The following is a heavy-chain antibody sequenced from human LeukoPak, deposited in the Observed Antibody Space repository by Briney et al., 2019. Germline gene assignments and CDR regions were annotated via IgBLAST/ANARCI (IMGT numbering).Heavy chain of an antibody. D-gene: IGHD7-27*01. CDR2: ISGSGGST. CDR3: VKDMGLANWGSYYYYYGMDV. V-gene: IGHV3-23*01. J-gene: IGHJ6*02. Sequence: GGSLRLSCAASGFTFSSYAMSWVRQAPGKGLEWVSAISGSGGSTYYADSVKGRFTISRDNSKNTLYLQMNSLRAEDTAVYYCVKDMGLANWGSYYYYYGMDVWGQGTTVTVSS. CDR1: GFTFSSYA.